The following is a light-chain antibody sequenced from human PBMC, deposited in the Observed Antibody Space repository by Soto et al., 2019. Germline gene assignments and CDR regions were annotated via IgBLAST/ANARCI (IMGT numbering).Light chain of an antibody. Sequence: IQRTQSPSSLSACVGDRVTITCRASQGIRNDLGWYQQKPGKAPKLLIYTTSILESGVPSRFSGSGSGTEFTLTISGLQPDDFATYYCQQYHTWWTFGQGTKVDIK. CDR1: QGIRND. V-gene: IGKV1-6*01. J-gene: IGKJ1*01. CDR2: TTS. CDR3: QQYHTWWT.